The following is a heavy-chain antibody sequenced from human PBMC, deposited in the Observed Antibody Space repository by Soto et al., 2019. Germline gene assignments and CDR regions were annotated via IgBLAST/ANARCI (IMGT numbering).Heavy chain of an antibody. CDR2: IYWDDDK. V-gene: IGHV2-5*02. J-gene: IGHJ4*02. Sequence: QITLNESGPTQVKPRQTLTLTCTFSGFSLTTSGVGVGWIRQSPGQAPEWLALIYWDDDKRYSPSLKSRLTITKDHSKNQVVLTMADLDPADTATYYCAHRVLRTVFGLVTTTAIYFDFWGQGTPVAVSS. CDR3: AHRVLRTVFGLVTTTAIYFDF. CDR1: GFSLTTSGVG. D-gene: IGHD3-3*01.